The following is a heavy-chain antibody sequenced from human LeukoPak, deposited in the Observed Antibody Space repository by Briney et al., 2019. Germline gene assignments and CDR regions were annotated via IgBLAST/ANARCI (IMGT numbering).Heavy chain of an antibody. J-gene: IGHJ3*02. CDR2: ISSYGGST. V-gene: IGHV3-64*01. D-gene: IGHD3-22*01. Sequence: GGSLRLSCAASGFTFSSYAMHWVRQAPGKGLEYVSAISSYGGSTYYANSVKGRFTISRDNSKNTLYLQMGSLRAEDMAVYYCARYYYDSSGYYAAFDIWGQGTMVTVSS. CDR3: ARYYYDSSGYYAAFDI. CDR1: GFTFSSYA.